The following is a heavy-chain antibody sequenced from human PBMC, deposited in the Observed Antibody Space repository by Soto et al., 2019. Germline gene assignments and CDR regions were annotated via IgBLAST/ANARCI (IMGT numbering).Heavy chain of an antibody. J-gene: IGHJ5*02. D-gene: IGHD3-22*01. V-gene: IGHV4-31*03. Sequence: QVQLQESGPGLVKPSQTLSLTCTVSGASISSGGHYWSWIRQHPGKGLEWIGYIYYSGSTYYNPSLNSRVIISVDTSKTQFPLKLNSVTAADTAVYYCAREIVVSARWFDPWGQGTLVTVSS. CDR1: GASISSGGHY. CDR3: AREIVVSARWFDP. CDR2: IYYSGST.